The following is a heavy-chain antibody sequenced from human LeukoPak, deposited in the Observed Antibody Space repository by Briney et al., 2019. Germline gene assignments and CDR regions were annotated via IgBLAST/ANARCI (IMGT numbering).Heavy chain of an antibody. V-gene: IGHV3-30-3*01. CDR2: ISYDGSNQ. CDR1: GFTFSSYS. Sequence: GKSLRLSCAASGFTFSSYSMHWVRQAPGKGLEWLAIISYDGSNQYYGDSVKGRFTISRDNSKNTLYLQMNSLRAEDTAVYYCARPYSTSWSSGWYFDLWGRGTLVSVSS. D-gene: IGHD2-2*01. CDR3: ARPYSTSWSSGWYFDL. J-gene: IGHJ2*01.